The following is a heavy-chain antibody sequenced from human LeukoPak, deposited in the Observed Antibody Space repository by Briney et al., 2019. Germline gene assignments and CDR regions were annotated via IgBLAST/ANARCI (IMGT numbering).Heavy chain of an antibody. D-gene: IGHD6-13*01. V-gene: IGHV3-30*02. CDR2: IQYDGSNK. CDR1: GFTFSNYD. J-gene: IGHJ4*02. Sequence: PGGSLRLSCTASGFTFSNYDIHWVRQAPGKGLEWVAFIQYDGSNKYYADSVKGRFTISRDNSKNTLYLLMNSLRAEDTAVYYCAKVSGVGSRWSPFDYWGQGTLVTVSS. CDR3: AKVSGVGSRWSPFDY.